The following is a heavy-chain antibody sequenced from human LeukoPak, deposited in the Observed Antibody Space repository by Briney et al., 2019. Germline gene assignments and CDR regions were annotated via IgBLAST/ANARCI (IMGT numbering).Heavy chain of an antibody. V-gene: IGHV1-69*04. Sequence: SVKVSCQASGGTFSSYAISWVRQAPGQGIEWMGRIIPIFGIANYAQKFQGRVTITADKSTSTAYMELSSLRSEDTAVYYCARGAADWGYGGSSGDFDYWGQGTLVTVFS. J-gene: IGHJ4*02. D-gene: IGHD4-23*01. CDR3: ARGAADWGYGGSSGDFDY. CDR2: IIPIFGIA. CDR1: GGTFSSYA.